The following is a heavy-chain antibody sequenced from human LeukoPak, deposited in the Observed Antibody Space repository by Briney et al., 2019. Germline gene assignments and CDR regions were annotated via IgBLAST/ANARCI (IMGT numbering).Heavy chain of an antibody. CDR1: GYTFTSCA. CDR3: ARQGPGYCSSTSCYGVDY. CDR2: INTNTGNP. J-gene: IGHJ4*02. V-gene: IGHV7-4-1*02. Sequence: ASVKVSCKASGYTFTSCAMNWVRQAPGQGLEWMGWINTNTGNPTYAQGFTGRFVFSLDTSVSTTYLLISSLKAEDTAVYYCARQGPGYCSSTSCYGVDYWGQGTLVTVSS. D-gene: IGHD2-2*01.